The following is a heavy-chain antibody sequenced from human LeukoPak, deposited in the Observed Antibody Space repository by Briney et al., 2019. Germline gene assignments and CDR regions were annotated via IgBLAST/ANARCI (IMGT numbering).Heavy chain of an antibody. CDR3: AGLHPDYFDY. CDR1: GGSTSSYY. V-gene: IGHV4-59*01. J-gene: IGHJ4*02. Sequence: PPETLSLTCTVSGGSTSSYYWSWIRQPPGKGLEWIGYIYYSGSTNYNPSLKSRVTISVDTSKNQFSLKLSSVTAADTAVYYCAGLHPDYFDYWGQGTLVTVSS. CDR2: IYYSGST.